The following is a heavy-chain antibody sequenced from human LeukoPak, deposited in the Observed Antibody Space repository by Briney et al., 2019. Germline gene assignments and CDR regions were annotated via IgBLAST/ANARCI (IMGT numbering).Heavy chain of an antibody. CDR3: AKDHSSNWFDS. Sequence: GGSLRLSCAASGFTFSHYGMHWVRQAPGKGLEWVAFIRYDGSDKYYADSVKGRFTISRDKSKSTLYLYMNSLGAEDTAVYYCAKDHSSNWFDSWGQGILLTVSS. CDR2: IRYDGSDK. D-gene: IGHD5-18*01. J-gene: IGHJ5*01. CDR1: GFTFSHYG. V-gene: IGHV3-30*02.